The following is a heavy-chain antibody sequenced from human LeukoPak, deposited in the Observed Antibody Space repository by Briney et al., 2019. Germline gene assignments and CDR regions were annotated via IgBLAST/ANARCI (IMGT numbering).Heavy chain of an antibody. CDR3: AKDLTVPIAVAGNGDY. CDR2: ISYDGSNK. V-gene: IGHV3-30*18. CDR1: GFTFSSYG. D-gene: IGHD6-19*01. Sequence: GRSLRLSCAASGFTFSSYGMHWVRQAPGKGLEWVAVISYDGSNKYYADSVKGRFTISRDNSKNTLYLEMNSLRAEDTAVYYCAKDLTVPIAVAGNGDYWGQGTLVTVSS. J-gene: IGHJ4*02.